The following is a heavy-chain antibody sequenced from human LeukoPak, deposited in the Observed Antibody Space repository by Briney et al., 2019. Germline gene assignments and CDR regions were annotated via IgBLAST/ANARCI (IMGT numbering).Heavy chain of an antibody. Sequence: PGGSLRLSCAASGFTVSSNYISWVRQAPGKGLEWVSLIYSGGSTYYADSVKGRFTISRDNSKNTLYLQMNSLRAEDTAVYYCAKDLERAMSYSGPVAWGQGTLVTVSS. V-gene: IGHV3-66*01. CDR3: AKDLERAMSYSGPVA. J-gene: IGHJ5*02. CDR2: IYSGGST. D-gene: IGHD5-12*01. CDR1: GFTVSSNY.